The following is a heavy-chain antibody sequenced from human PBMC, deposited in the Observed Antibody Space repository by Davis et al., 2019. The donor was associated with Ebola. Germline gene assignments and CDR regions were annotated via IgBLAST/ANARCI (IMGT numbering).Heavy chain of an antibody. CDR2: IYYSGST. CDR3: AREPIAARPFDY. Sequence: SETLSLTCTVSGGSISSYYWSWIRQPPGKGLEWIGSIYYSGSTYYNPSLKSRVTISVDTSKNQFSLKLSSVTAADTAVYYCAREPIAARPFDYWGQGTLVTVSS. J-gene: IGHJ4*02. CDR1: GGSISSYY. V-gene: IGHV4-39*02. D-gene: IGHD6-6*01.